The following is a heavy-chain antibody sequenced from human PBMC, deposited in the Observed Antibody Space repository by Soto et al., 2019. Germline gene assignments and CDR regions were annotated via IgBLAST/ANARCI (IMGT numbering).Heavy chain of an antibody. Sequence: QVQLVQSGAEVKKPGASVKVSCKASGYTFTSYGISWVRQAHGQGLEWMGWISAYNGNTNYAKKLQGRVTMTTDTSTSTAYMELRSLRSDDTAVYYCARCQELEPTSGWFDPWGQGTLVTVSS. D-gene: IGHD1-1*01. V-gene: IGHV1-18*01. CDR3: ARCQELEPTSGWFDP. CDR1: GYTFTSYG. J-gene: IGHJ5*02. CDR2: ISAYNGNT.